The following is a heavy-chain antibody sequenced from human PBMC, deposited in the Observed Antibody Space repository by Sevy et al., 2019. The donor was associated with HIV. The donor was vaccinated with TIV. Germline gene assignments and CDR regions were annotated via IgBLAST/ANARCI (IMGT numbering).Heavy chain of an antibody. CDR2: ISYDASNT. J-gene: IGHJ4*02. D-gene: IGHD6-19*01. CDR3: AKSALAVAATYLTGH. Sequence: GGSLRLSCEASGFSFSTYGMHWVRQAPGKGLEWVAVISYDASNTYYADSVKGRVTISRDNSKNTLYLQMESLRAEDTAVYYCAKSALAVAATYLTGHWGQGTLVTVSS. CDR1: GFSFSTYG. V-gene: IGHV3-30*18.